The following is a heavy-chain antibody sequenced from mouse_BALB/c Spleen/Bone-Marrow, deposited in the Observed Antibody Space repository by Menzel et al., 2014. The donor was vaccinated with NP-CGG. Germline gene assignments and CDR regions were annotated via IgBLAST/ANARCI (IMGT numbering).Heavy chain of an antibody. CDR2: IYPGNSDT. V-gene: IGHV1-5*01. CDR3: TRNWDWYFDV. D-gene: IGHD4-1*01. J-gene: IGHJ1*01. Sequence: LQQSGTVLTRPGASVKMSCKASGYSFXSXWXHWVXQRPXXGXXWXXXIYPGNSDTTYNQKFKGKAKLTAVTSASTAYIELSSLTNEDSAVYYCTRNWDWYFDVWGAGTTVTVSS. CDR1: GYSFXSXW.